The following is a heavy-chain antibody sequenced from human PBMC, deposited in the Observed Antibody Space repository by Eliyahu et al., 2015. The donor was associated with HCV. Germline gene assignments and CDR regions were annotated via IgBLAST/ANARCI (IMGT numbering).Heavy chain of an antibody. D-gene: IGHD3-22*01. CDR3: ARYFNDGTKFMVDP. CDR1: GYTFTNYG. J-gene: IGHJ5*02. V-gene: IGHV1-18*04. Sequence: QVQLVQSGADVKKPGXXVKLSXETXGYTFTNYGVAWVRXVPGQGPEWMGWINAYNGDTNYQQQFQDRVTMTRDTSTTTAYMELRSLRLDDTAIYYCARYFNDGTKFMVDPWGQGTLVTVSS. CDR2: INAYNGDT.